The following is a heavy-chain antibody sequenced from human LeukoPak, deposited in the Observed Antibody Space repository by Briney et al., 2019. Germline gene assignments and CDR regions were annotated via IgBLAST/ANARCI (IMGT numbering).Heavy chain of an antibody. D-gene: IGHD5-18*01. CDR2: IYYSGST. CDR1: GGSISSYY. Sequence: SETLSLTCTVSGGSISSYYWSWIRQPPGKGLEWIGYIYYSGSTNYNPSLKSRVTISVDTSKNQFSPKLSSVTAADTAVYYCARTAMVEYYFDYWGQGTLVTVSS. CDR3: ARTAMVEYYFDY. J-gene: IGHJ4*02. V-gene: IGHV4-59*01.